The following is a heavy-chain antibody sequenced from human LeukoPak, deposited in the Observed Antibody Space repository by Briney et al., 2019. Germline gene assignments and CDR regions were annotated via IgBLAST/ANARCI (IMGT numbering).Heavy chain of an antibody. Sequence: SETLSLTCTVSGGSISSGGYYWSWIRQHPGKGLEWIGYIYYSGSTYYNPSLKSRVTISVDTSKNQFSLKLSSVTAADTAVYYCAARWDYYDSSGYHAPLDGAFDIWGQGTMVTVSS. CDR3: AARWDYYDSSGYHAPLDGAFDI. D-gene: IGHD3-22*01. CDR1: GGSISSGGYY. J-gene: IGHJ3*02. CDR2: IYYSGST. V-gene: IGHV4-31*03.